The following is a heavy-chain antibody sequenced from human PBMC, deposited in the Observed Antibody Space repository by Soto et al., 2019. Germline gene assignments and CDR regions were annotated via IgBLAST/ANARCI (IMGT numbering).Heavy chain of an antibody. CDR1: GFTFSSYS. Sequence: EVQLVESGGGLVQPGGSLRLSCAASGFTFSSYSMNWVRQAPGKGLEWVSYISSSSSTIYYADSVKGRFTISRDNAKNSLYLQMNSLRAEDTAVYYCARDRHNLAVAGTDAPGYWGQGTLVTVSS. J-gene: IGHJ4*02. V-gene: IGHV3-48*01. CDR3: ARDRHNLAVAGTDAPGY. D-gene: IGHD6-19*01. CDR2: ISSSSSTI.